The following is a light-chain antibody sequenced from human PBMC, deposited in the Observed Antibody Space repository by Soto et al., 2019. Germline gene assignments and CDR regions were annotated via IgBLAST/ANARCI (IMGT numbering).Light chain of an antibody. CDR1: QSVSSW. Sequence: DIQMTQSPSTLSASVGDRVTITCRASQSVSSWLAWYQQKPGEVPKLLIYKASSLESGVPSRFSGSGSGTEFALTISSLQPDDFVTCYCKQYSRNPLPFGGGTRVEIK. CDR2: KAS. J-gene: IGKJ4*01. CDR3: KQYSRNPLP. V-gene: IGKV1-5*03.